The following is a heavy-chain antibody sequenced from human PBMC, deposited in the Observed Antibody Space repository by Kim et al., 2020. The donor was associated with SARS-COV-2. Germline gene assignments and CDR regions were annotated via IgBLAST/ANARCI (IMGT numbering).Heavy chain of an antibody. CDR3: AAGGRGSGAFDI. CDR2: ISYDGSNK. V-gene: IGHV3-30-3*01. CDR1: GFTFSSYA. J-gene: IGHJ3*02. Sequence: GGSLRLSCAASGFTFSSYAMHWVRQAPGKGLEWVAVISYDGSNKYYADSVKGRFTISRDNSKNTLYLQMNSLRAEDTAVYYCAAGGRGSGAFDIWGQGTMVTVSS. D-gene: IGHD1-26*01.